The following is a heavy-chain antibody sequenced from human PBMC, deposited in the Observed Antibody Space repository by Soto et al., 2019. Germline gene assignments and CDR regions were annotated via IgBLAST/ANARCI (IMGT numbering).Heavy chain of an antibody. V-gene: IGHV4-30-2*01. CDR2: IYHSRST. D-gene: IGHD6-19*01. CDR1: GGSISSGGYS. CDR3: ARAGGLGAVAADY. Sequence: QLQLQESGSGLVKPSQTLSLTCAVSGGSISSGGYSWSWIRQPPGKGLEWIGYIYHSRSTYYNPSLKRRVTISVDRSKNQFSLKLSSVTAADTAVYYCARAGGLGAVAADYWGQGTLVTVSS. J-gene: IGHJ4*02.